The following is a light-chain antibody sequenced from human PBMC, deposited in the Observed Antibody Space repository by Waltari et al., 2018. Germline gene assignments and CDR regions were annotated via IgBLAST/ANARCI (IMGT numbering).Light chain of an antibody. Sequence: QSALTQPASVSGSAGQSLTISCTGSSSDVGGYKFVPWYQQHPRKAPKLIIFDVNNRPSGVSDRFSGSKSGNTASLTISGLQTEDEADYYCSSYTTTAAGVFGTGTRVTVL. J-gene: IGLJ1*01. V-gene: IGLV2-14*03. CDR3: SSYTTTAAGV. CDR1: SSDVGGYKF. CDR2: DVN.